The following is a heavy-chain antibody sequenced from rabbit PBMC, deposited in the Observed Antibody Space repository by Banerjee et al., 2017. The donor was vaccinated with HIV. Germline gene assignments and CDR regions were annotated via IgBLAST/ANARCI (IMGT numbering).Heavy chain of an antibody. CDR2: IYAGSSGRT. CDR1: GFDLSTYYY. J-gene: IGHJ3*01. CDR3: ARTPGTSDLTRLDL. Sequence: QERLVESGGGLVQPEGSLTLTCKASGFDLSTYYYMCWVRPAPGKGLEWIACIYAGSSGRTYYATWAKGRFTISKTSLTTVTLQMTSLTAADTATYFCARTPGTSDLTRLDLWGQGTLVTVS. V-gene: IGHV1S45*01. D-gene: IGHD8-1*01.